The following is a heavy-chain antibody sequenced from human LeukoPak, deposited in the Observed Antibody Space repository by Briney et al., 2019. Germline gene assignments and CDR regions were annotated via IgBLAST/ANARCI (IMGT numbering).Heavy chain of an antibody. V-gene: IGHV3-30*18. Sequence: TGGSLRLSCAASGFTFSSYVMHWVRQAPGKGLEWVAVISYDGSNKYYADSVKGRFTISRDNSKNTLYLQMNSLRAEDTAVYYCAKGEYFDYWGQGTLVTVSS. CDR1: GFTFSSYV. J-gene: IGHJ4*02. CDR2: ISYDGSNK. CDR3: AKGEYFDY.